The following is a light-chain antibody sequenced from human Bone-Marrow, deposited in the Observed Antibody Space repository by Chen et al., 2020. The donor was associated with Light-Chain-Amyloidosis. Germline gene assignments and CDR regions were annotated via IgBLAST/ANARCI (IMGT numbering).Light chain of an antibody. V-gene: IGKV1-39*01. CDR3: QQSYSNPRT. J-gene: IGKJ2*02. CDR2: AAS. CDR1: QNIGTF. Sequence: DIQMTQSPPSLSASIGPRVTITCRASQNIGTFLHWYQQKPGKAPKLLIFAASTLQGEVPSRFTGSGSGTDFILTINSLQLEDFATYYCQQSYSNPRTFGQGTKVEI.